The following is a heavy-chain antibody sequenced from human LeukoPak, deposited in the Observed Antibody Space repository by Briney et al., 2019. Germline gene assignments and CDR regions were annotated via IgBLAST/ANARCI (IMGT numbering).Heavy chain of an antibody. CDR3: ARGPPPRYSSSPRARYWMDV. D-gene: IGHD6-13*01. Sequence: ASVKVSCKASGYTFTSYDINWVRQATGQGLEWMGWMNPNSGNTGYAQKFQGRVTITRNTSISTAYMELSSRRSEDTAVYYCARGPPPRYSSSPRARYWMDVWGQGTTVTVSS. V-gene: IGHV1-8*03. CDR2: MNPNSGNT. J-gene: IGHJ6*02. CDR1: GYTFTSYD.